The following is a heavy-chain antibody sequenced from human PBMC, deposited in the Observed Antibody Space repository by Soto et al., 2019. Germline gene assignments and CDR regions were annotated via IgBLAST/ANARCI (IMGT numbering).Heavy chain of an antibody. CDR2: IYYSGNT. CDR1: GGSISSSSYY. V-gene: IGHV4-39*01. Sequence: SETLSLTCSVSGGSISSSSYYWGWIRQSPGKGLEWIGSIYYSGNTYYNPSLKSRVTISVDTSKNQFSLKLSSVTAADTAVYYCARYYGVNREGHYYYGMDVWGQGTTVTVSS. D-gene: IGHD4-17*01. J-gene: IGHJ6*02. CDR3: ARYYGVNREGHYYYGMDV.